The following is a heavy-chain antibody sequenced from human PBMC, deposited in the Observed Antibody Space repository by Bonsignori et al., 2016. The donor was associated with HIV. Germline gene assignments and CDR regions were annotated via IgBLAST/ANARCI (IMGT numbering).Heavy chain of an antibody. J-gene: IGHJ3*02. Sequence: WVRQAPGQGLEWMGWMNPNSGNTGYAQKFQGRVTMTRNTSISTAYMELSSLRSEDTAVYYCARGFENSPPITIFGVGPDAFDIWGQGTMVTVS. V-gene: IGHV1-8*01. CDR2: MNPNSGNT. CDR3: ARGFENSPPITIFGVGPDAFDI. D-gene: IGHD3-3*01.